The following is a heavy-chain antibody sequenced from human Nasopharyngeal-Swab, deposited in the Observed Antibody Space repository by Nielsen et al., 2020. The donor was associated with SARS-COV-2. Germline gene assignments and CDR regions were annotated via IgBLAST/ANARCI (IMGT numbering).Heavy chain of an antibody. Sequence: LKISCAASGFTFSNYGMHWVRQAPGKGLEWVTVISYDGSFKYYADSVKGRFTISRDNSKNTLYLQMNSLSAEDTAVYYCAKGNYDFWSASANFDYWGQGTLVTVSS. CDR2: ISYDGSFK. J-gene: IGHJ4*02. D-gene: IGHD3-3*01. CDR3: AKGNYDFWSASANFDY. CDR1: GFTFSNYG. V-gene: IGHV3-30*18.